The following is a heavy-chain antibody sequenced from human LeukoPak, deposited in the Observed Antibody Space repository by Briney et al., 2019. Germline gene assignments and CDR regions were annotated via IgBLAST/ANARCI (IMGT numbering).Heavy chain of an antibody. CDR1: GYTFTTYD. J-gene: IGHJ4*02. CDR2: MNPNSGNT. D-gene: IGHD1-26*01. Sequence: ASVKVSCKASGYTFTTYDIDWVRQATGQGLEWMGWMNPNSGNTGYAQKFQGRVTMTRNTSISTAYMELSSLRSEDTAVYYCARGGVIVGITAPDYWGQGTLVTVSS. CDR3: ARGGVIVGITAPDY. V-gene: IGHV1-8*01.